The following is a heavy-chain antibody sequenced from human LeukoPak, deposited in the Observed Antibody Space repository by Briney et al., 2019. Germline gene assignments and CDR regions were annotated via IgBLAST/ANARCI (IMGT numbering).Heavy chain of an antibody. D-gene: IGHD4-17*01. CDR2: INHSGST. CDR3: ARHVSYGDYLDY. J-gene: IGHJ4*02. V-gene: IGHV4-34*01. CDR1: GGSFSGYY. Sequence: SETLSLTCAVYGGSFSGYYWSWIRQPPGKGLEGIGEINHSGSTNYNPSLKSRVTIPVDTSKNQFSLKLSSVTAADTAVYYCARHVSYGDYLDYWGQGTLVTVSS.